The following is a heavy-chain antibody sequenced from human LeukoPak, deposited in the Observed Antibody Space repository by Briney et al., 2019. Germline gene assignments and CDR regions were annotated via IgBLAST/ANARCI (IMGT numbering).Heavy chain of an antibody. CDR2: IYHSGST. D-gene: IGHD1-14*01. CDR3: ARVEPGRAGYFDY. CDR1: GYSISSGYY. J-gene: IGHJ4*02. Sequence: SETLSLTCAVSGYSISSGYYWGWIRQPPGRGLEWIGSIYHSGSTYYNPSLKSRVTVSVDTSKNQFSLKLSSVTAADTAVYYCARVEPGRAGYFDYWGQGTLITVSS. V-gene: IGHV4-38-2*01.